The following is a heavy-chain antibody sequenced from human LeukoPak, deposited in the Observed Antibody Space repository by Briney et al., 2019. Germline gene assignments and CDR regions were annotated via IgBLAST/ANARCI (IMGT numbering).Heavy chain of an antibody. CDR1: GFTLSSYA. V-gene: IGHV3-23*01. D-gene: IGHD6-19*01. CDR2: ISGSGGST. CDR3: AKDLGDSSGTFDY. J-gene: IGHJ4*02. Sequence: GGPLSLSCPAPGFTLSSYAWTWVRQAPGKGLEWVSAISGSGGSTYSADSVKGRFTISRDNSKNTLYLQMNSLRAEDTAVYYCAKDLGDSSGTFDYWGQGTLVTVSS.